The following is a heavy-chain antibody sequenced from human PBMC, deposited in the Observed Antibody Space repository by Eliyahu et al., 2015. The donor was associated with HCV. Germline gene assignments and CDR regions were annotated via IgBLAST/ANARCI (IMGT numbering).Heavy chain of an antibody. CDR1: GXSFSGYY. Sequence: QVQLXQWGAGLLKPSETLSLTCAVYGXSFSGYYWSWIRQPPGKGLEWIGEINHSGSTNYNPXLKSRVTISVDTSKNQFSLKLSSVTAADTAVYYCARVRRYCSGGSCYSPDYWGQGTLVTVSS. V-gene: IGHV4-34*01. J-gene: IGHJ4*02. CDR2: INHSGST. CDR3: ARVRRYCSGGSCYSPDY. D-gene: IGHD2-15*01.